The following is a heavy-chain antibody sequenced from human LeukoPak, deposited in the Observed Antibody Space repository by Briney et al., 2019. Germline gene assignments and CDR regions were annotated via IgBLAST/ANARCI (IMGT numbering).Heavy chain of an antibody. Sequence: PSETLSLTCTVSGGSISSSSYYWGWIRQPPGKGLEWIGSIYYSGSTYYSPSLKSRIAISVDTSKNQFSLKMSSVTAADTALYYRTRQYSSGRGDFDYWGQGTLVTVSS. J-gene: IGHJ4*02. V-gene: IGHV4-39*01. CDR1: GGSISSSSYY. CDR2: IYYSGST. D-gene: IGHD6-19*01. CDR3: TRQYSSGRGDFDY.